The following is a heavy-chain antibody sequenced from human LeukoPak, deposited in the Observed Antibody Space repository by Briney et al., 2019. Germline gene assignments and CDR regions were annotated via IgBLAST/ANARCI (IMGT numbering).Heavy chain of an antibody. CDR1: GFTVSSNY. Sequence: GGSLRLFCAASGFTVSSNYMSWVRQAPGKGLEWVSVIYSGGSTYYADSVKGRFTISRDNSKNTLYLQMNSLRAEDTAVYYCASIRYYYYGMDVWGQGTTVTVSS. D-gene: IGHD2-2*02. CDR3: ASIRYYYYGMDV. V-gene: IGHV3-53*01. J-gene: IGHJ6*02. CDR2: IYSGGST.